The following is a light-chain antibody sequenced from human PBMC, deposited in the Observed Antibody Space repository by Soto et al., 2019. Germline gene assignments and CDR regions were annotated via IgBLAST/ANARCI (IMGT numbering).Light chain of an antibody. CDR1: QVIRND. CDR3: LQDYNYPWT. CDR2: AVS. J-gene: IGKJ1*01. Sequence: AIQMTQSPPSLSASVGDRVTVTCRTSQVIRNDLGWYQQKPGKAPKLLIYAVSRLERGVPSRFSGSGSGTDYTLTISSLQPEDCATYYCLQDYNYPWTFGQGTKVDIK. V-gene: IGKV1-6*01.